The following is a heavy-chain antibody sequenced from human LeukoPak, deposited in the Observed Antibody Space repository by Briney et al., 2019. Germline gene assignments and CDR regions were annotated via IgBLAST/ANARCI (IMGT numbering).Heavy chain of an antibody. D-gene: IGHD2-15*01. CDR1: GFTFSSYG. V-gene: IGHV3-30*03. Sequence: GRSLRLSCAASGFTFSSYGMHWVRQAPGKGLEWVAVISDDGSNEYYVDSVKGRFTISRDNSKNTLYLQMSSLRAEDTAVYYCAGGLLGCRGGSCYPTDYWGQGTPVTVSS. CDR3: AGGLLGCRGGSCYPTDY. CDR2: ISDDGSNE. J-gene: IGHJ4*02.